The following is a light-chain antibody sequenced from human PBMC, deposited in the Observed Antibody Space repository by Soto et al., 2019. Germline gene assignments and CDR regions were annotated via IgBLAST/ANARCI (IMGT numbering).Light chain of an antibody. CDR1: QSISSD. CDR2: GAS. V-gene: IGKV3-15*01. Sequence: AAISVCRGGMYTLSCRASQSISSDVAWYQQKPGQAPRLLIYGASTTATGIPARFSGSESGRECTPAISSLQSEHFAVYTWQHYTKRLRTFAQGTKVDIK. J-gene: IGKJ2*01. CDR3: QHYTKRLRT.